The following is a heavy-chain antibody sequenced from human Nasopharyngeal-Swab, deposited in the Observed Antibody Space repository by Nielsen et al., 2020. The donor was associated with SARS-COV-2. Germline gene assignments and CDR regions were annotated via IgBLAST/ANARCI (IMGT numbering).Heavy chain of an antibody. J-gene: IGHJ6*02. Sequence: WIRQPPGKGLEWIGRMHTSTTTSYNPSLKSRVTISVDKSKNQFSLKLSSVTAADTAVYYCARMIFGVANDGIDVWGQGATVTVSS. D-gene: IGHD3-3*01. V-gene: IGHV4-61*02. CDR2: MHTSTTT. CDR3: ARMIFGVANDGIDV.